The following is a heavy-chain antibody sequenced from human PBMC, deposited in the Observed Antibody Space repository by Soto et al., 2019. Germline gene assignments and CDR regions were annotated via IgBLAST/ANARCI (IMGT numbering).Heavy chain of an antibody. CDR1: GGSISSSSYY. Sequence: SETLSLTCTVSGGSISSSSYYWGWIRQPPGKGLEWIGSIYYSGSTNYNPSLKSRVTISVDTSKNQFSLKLSSVTAADTAVYYCARSPGVRVVVAARISYYMDVWGKGTTVTVSS. V-gene: IGHV4-39*07. D-gene: IGHD2-15*01. J-gene: IGHJ6*03. CDR3: ARSPGVRVVVAARISYYMDV. CDR2: IYYSGST.